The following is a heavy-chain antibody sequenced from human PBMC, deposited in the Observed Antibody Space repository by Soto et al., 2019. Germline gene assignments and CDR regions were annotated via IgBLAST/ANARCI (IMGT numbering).Heavy chain of an antibody. CDR1: GFPFTSYA. Sequence: QVLLVESGGGVVQPGTSLTLSCAASGFPFTSYAMHSARQTPEKGLQWLTIISSDGSTIHYVDSVKGRFTISRDNSKNTVYLQMNSLRADDTAVYYCARGTGSGSFLIDYWGQGTLVTVSS. CDR3: ARGTGSGSFLIDY. J-gene: IGHJ4*02. V-gene: IGHV3-30-3*01. CDR2: ISSDGSTI. D-gene: IGHD3-10*01.